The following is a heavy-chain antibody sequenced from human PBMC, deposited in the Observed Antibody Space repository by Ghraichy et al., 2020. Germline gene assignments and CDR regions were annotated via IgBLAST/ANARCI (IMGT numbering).Heavy chain of an antibody. CDR3: AKDNGLRAYSSGWPNWFDP. CDR1: GFTFDDYA. D-gene: IGHD6-19*01. J-gene: IGHJ5*02. Sequence: GGSLRLSCAASGFTFDDYAMHWVRQAPGKGLEWVSGISWNSGSIGYADSVKGRFTISRDNAKNSLHLQMNSLRAEDTALYYCAKDNGLRAYSSGWPNWFDPWGQGTLVTVSS. V-gene: IGHV3-9*01. CDR2: ISWNSGSI.